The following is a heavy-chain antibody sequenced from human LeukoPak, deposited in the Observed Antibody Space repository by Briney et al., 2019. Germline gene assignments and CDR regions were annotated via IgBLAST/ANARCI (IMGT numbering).Heavy chain of an antibody. CDR2: IYYSGST. V-gene: IGHV4-39*01. CDR1: GFTFSNYA. Sequence: GSLRLSCAASGFTFSNYAMSWVRQAPGKGLEWIGSIYYSGSTYYNPSLKSRVTISVDTSKNQFSLKLSSVTAADTAVYYCARRDDYGSGSYYRDWGQGTLVTVSS. D-gene: IGHD3-10*01. J-gene: IGHJ4*02. CDR3: ARRDDYGSGSYYRD.